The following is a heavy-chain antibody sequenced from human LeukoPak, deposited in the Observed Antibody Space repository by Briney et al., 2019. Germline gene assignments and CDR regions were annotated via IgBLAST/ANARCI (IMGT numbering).Heavy chain of an antibody. CDR3: ARVGPIIQLWFDYHDAFDI. CDR2: ISAYNGNT. V-gene: IGHV1-18*01. D-gene: IGHD5-18*01. J-gene: IGHJ3*02. CDR1: GYTFTSYG. Sequence: ASVKVSCKASGYTFTSYGISWVRQAPGQGLEWMGWISAYNGNTNYAQKLQGRVTMTTDTSTSTAYMELRSLRSDDTAVYYCARVGPIIQLWFDYHDAFDIWGQGTMVTVSS.